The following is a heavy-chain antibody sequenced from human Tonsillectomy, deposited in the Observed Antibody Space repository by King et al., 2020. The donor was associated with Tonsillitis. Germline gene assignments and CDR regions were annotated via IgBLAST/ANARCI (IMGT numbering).Heavy chain of an antibody. CDR3: ARETHATDFHSFDM. CDR1: GFTFWAYS. D-gene: IGHD3/OR15-3a*01. CDR2: ISSGGNTH. Sequence: VQLVESGGGVVQPGRSLTLSCEGSGFTFWAYSMHWVRQSPDRGLEWVAAISSGGNTHYNADSVKGRFSISRDNSRNTFYLQMNTLRPEDTALYYCARETHATDFHSFDMWGQGTLVTVSS. V-gene: IGHV3-30*03. J-gene: IGHJ3*02.